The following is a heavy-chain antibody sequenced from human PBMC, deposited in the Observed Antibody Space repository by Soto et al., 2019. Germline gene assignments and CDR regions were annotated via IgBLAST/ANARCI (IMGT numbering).Heavy chain of an antibody. CDR2: ISSSRTYV. CDR3: ARNTGYNDSRASDYRLADAFDI. V-gene: IGHV3-21*01. D-gene: IGHD3-22*01. Sequence: EVQLVESGGGLVRPGGSLRLSCAASGFTFGSYSINWVRQAPGKGLEWVSTISSSRTYVHYADSLKGRFTVSRDNAKNALFPQMNSLRAKNTAVYYCARNTGYNDSRASDYRLADAFDIWGQGKMVTVSS. CDR1: GFTFGSYS. J-gene: IGHJ3*02.